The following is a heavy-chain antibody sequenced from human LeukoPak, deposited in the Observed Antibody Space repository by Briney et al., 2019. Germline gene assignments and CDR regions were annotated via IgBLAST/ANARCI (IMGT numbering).Heavy chain of an antibody. CDR3: ARELSVVVPAAFDY. D-gene: IGHD2-2*01. Sequence: GGSLRLSCAASGFTFSNYEMNWVRQAPGKGLEWVSYISSTGTTIYYADSVKGRFTISRDNAKNSLYLQMNSLRAEDTAVYYCARELSVVVPAAFDYWGQGTLVTVSS. J-gene: IGHJ4*02. V-gene: IGHV3-48*03. CDR2: ISSTGTTI. CDR1: GFTFSNYE.